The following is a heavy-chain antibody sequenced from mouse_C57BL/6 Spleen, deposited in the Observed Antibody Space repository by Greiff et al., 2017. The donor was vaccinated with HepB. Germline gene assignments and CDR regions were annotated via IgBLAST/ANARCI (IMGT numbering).Heavy chain of an antibody. CDR1: GYAFSSSW. J-gene: IGHJ4*01. D-gene: IGHD2-5*01. Sequence: VQLQQSGPELVKPGASVKISCKASGYAFSSSWMNWVKQRPGKGLEWIGRIYPGDGDTNYNGKFKGKATRTADKSSSTAYMQLSSLTSEDSAVYFCARYYYSNFLYAMDYWGQGTSVTVSS. V-gene: IGHV1-82*01. CDR3: ARYYYSNFLYAMDY. CDR2: IYPGDGDT.